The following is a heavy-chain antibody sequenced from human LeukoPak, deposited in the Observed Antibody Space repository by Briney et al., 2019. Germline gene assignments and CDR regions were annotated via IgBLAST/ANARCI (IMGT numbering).Heavy chain of an antibody. V-gene: IGHV4-59*01. D-gene: IGHD3-3*01. J-gene: IGHJ6*03. CDR1: GGSISSYY. Sequence: SETLSLTCTVSGGSISSYYWSWIRQPPGEGLEWIGYIYYSGSTNYNPSLKSRVTISVDTSKNQFSLKLSSVTAADTAVYYCARGYYDFWSGYYSPYYMDVWGKGTTVTVSS. CDR3: ARGYYDFWSGYYSPYYMDV. CDR2: IYYSGST.